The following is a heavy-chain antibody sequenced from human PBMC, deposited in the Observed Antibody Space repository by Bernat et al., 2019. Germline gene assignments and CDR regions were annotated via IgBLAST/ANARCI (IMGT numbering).Heavy chain of an antibody. J-gene: IGHJ5*02. CDR1: GFTFSNVW. D-gene: IGHD1-1*01. Sequence: EVQLVESGGGLVKPGGSLRLSCAASGFTFSNVWMSWVRQAPGKGLEWVGRIKTKTDGRTTDYAAPVKGRFTISRDDSKNTLYLQMNSLKTEDTAVYYCTTGGTLFVGGLWVDPWRQGTLVTVSS. CDR2: IKTKTDGRTT. V-gene: IGHV3-15*01. CDR3: TTGGTLFVGGLWVDP.